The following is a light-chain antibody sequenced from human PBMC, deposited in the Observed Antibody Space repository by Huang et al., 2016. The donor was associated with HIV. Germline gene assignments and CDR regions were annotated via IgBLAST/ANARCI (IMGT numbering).Light chain of an antibody. CDR1: QSVSSN. J-gene: IGKJ1*01. CDR2: GAS. V-gene: IGKV3-15*01. CDR3: QQYNNWPPWT. Sequence: EIVMTQSPATLSVSPGERATLSGRASQSVSSNLAWYQQKPGQAPRLLSYGASTRATGIPARFSGSWSGTEFTLTISSLQSEDFAVYYCQQYNNWPPWTFGQGTKVEIK.